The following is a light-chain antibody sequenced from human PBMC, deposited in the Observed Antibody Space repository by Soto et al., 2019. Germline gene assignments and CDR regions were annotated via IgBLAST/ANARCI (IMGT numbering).Light chain of an antibody. CDR2: EVS. CDR3: SSYRSSSLYV. Sequence: SVLTQPASVSGSPGQSITISCTGTSSDVGGYNYVSWYQQRPGKAPKLMIYEVSNRPSGVSNRFSGSKSGNTASLTISGLQTEDEADYYCSSYRSSSLYVFGSGTKVTVL. CDR1: SSDVGGYNY. V-gene: IGLV2-14*01. J-gene: IGLJ1*01.